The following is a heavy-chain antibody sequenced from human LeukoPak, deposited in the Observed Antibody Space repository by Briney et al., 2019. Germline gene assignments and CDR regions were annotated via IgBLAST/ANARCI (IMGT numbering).Heavy chain of an antibody. CDR1: GFAFSSYA. CDR2: ISNSGGST. J-gene: IGHJ4*02. D-gene: IGHD6-19*01. Sequence: GGSLTLSCAASGFAFSSYAMSWVRQAPGKGLEWVSAISNSGGSTYYADSVKGRFAISRDNPKNTLYLQMNSLRAEDTAVYYCAKGLTYNSGSRGYFDYWGQGTLVTVSS. CDR3: AKGLTYNSGSRGYFDY. V-gene: IGHV3-23*01.